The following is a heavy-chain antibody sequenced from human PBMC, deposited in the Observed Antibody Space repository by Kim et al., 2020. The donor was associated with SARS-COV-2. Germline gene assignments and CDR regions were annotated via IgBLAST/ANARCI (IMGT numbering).Heavy chain of an antibody. Sequence: NDAQKFQGRVTITADKATSTAYMELSSLRSEDTAVYYCARRGYGGNWFDPWGQGTLVTVSS. D-gene: IGHD5-18*01. J-gene: IGHJ5*02. CDR3: ARRGYGGNWFDP. V-gene: IGHV1-69*02.